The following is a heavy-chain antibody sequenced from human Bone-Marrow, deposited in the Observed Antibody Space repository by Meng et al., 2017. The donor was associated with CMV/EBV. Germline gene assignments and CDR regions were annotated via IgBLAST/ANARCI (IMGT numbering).Heavy chain of an antibody. CDR2: IWYDGSNT. Sequence: GGCLRLSCVASGFTFSSYGVHWVRQAPGKLLEWVAVIWYDGSNTYYADSVKGRFTISRDNAKNSLFLQMNSLRAEDTAVYYCAKDRVVVPAVPPYYFDYWGQGTLVTVSS. CDR1: GFTFSSYG. J-gene: IGHJ4*02. D-gene: IGHD2-2*01. V-gene: IGHV3-33*03. CDR3: AKDRVVVPAVPPYYFDY.